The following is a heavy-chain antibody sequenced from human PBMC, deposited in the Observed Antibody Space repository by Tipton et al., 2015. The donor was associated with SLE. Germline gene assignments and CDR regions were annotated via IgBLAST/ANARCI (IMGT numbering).Heavy chain of an antibody. J-gene: IGHJ3*02. D-gene: IGHD1-26*01. V-gene: IGHV4-39*07. CDR1: GGAVSSSSFY. CDR3: ARQGRGSYVGALDI. CDR2: IYYSGST. Sequence: GLVKPSETLSLTCTVSGGAVSSSSFYWGWIRQPPGKGLEWIGSIYYSGSTYFNPSLQSRVTISLDTSKNEFSLKLSSVTAADTAVYYCARQGRGSYVGALDIWGQGTMVTVSS.